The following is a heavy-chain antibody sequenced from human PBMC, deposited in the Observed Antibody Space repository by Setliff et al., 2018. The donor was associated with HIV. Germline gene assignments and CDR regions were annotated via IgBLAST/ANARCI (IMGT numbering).Heavy chain of an antibody. J-gene: IGHJ4*02. CDR3: VTDQITMIREFFTTGFDF. D-gene: IGHD3-22*01. CDR2: IYYTGST. V-gene: IGHV4-31*03. Sequence: SETLSLTCTVSGGSFTSGRYYWTWIRQRPGKGLEWIGYIYYTGSTYFNPSLKSRVTLSIDTSKNQFSLKLSSVTAADTAVYYCVTDQITMIREFFTTGFDFWGQGTLVTVSS. CDR1: GGSFTSGRYY.